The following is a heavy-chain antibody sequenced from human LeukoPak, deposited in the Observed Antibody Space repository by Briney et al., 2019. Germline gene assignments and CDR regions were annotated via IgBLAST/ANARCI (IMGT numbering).Heavy chain of an antibody. CDR1: GGSISSYY. CDR2: IYYSGST. J-gene: IGHJ4*02. V-gene: IGHV4-59*01. CDR3: ARGSPYSSSFCFDY. D-gene: IGHD6-6*01. Sequence: SETLSLTCTVSGGSISSYYWSWIRQPPGKGLEWIGYIYYSGSTNYNPSLKNRVTISVDTSKNQFSLKLSSVTAADTAVYYCARGSPYSSSFCFDYWGQGTLVTVSS.